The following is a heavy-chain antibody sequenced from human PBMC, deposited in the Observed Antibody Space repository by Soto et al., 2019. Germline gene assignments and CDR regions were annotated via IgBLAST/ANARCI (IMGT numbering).Heavy chain of an antibody. CDR2: IIPILGIA. Sequence: QVQLVQSGAEVKKPGSSVKVSCKASGGTFSSYTISWVRQAPGQGLEWMGRIIPILGIANYAQKFQGRVTSTADKSTSTAYMELSSLRSEDTAVYYCARHGASAPSGIWGQGTMVTVSS. J-gene: IGHJ3*02. CDR1: GGTFSSYT. D-gene: IGHD1-26*01. CDR3: ARHGASAPSGI. V-gene: IGHV1-69*02.